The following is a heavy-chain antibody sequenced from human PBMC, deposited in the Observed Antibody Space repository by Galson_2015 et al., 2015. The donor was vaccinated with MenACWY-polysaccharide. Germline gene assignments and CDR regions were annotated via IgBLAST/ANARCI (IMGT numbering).Heavy chain of an antibody. D-gene: IGHD3-22*01. CDR2: ISAYNGNA. Sequence: SVKVSCKASGYTFTSYGISWVRQAPGQGLEWMGWISAYNGNANYAQKLRGRVTMTTDTSTSTAYMELRSLRSDDTAVYYCARGGGGDYYDSSGYYYVNPALDYWGQGTLVTVSS. CDR1: GYTFTSYG. CDR3: ARGGGGDYYDSSGYYYVNPALDY. J-gene: IGHJ4*02. V-gene: IGHV1-18*01.